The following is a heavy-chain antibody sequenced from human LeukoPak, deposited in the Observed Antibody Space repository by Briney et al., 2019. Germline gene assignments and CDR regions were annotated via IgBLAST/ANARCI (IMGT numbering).Heavy chain of an antibody. V-gene: IGHV4-30-2*01. Sequence: SETLSLTCAVSGGSISSGGYSWSWIRQPPGKGLEWIGYIYHSGSTYYNPSLKSRVTIPVDRSKNQFSLKLSSVTAADTAVYYCARAFYGSGSNRKNWFDPWGQGTLVTVSS. CDR1: GGSISSGGYS. D-gene: IGHD3-10*01. CDR2: IYHSGST. J-gene: IGHJ5*02. CDR3: ARAFYGSGSNRKNWFDP.